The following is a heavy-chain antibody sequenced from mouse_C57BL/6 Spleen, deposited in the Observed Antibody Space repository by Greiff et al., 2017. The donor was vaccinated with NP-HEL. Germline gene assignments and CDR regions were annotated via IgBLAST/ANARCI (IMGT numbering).Heavy chain of an antibody. J-gene: IGHJ1*03. CDR3: ANGNYGYFDV. V-gene: IGHV1-9*01. CDR2: ILPGSGST. Sequence: VQLQQSGAELMKPGASVKLSCKATGYTFTGYWIEWVKQRPGHGLEWIGEILPGSGSTNYNEKVKGKAKFTADTSSNTAYMQRSSLTTEDSAIYYCANGNYGYFDVWGTGTTVTVSS. D-gene: IGHD2-1*01. CDR1: GYTFTGYW.